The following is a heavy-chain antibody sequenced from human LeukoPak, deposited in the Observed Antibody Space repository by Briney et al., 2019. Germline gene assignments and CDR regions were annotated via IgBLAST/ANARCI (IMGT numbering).Heavy chain of an antibody. CDR2: IYYSGSA. Sequence: SETLSLTCTVSGGSISSYYWSWIRQPPGKGLEWIGYIYYSGSANYDPSLKSRVTISVDTSKNQFSLKLASVSAADTAVYYCARGGTQLTFPVWGQGTLVTVSS. V-gene: IGHV4-59*01. J-gene: IGHJ4*02. CDR1: GGSISSYY. D-gene: IGHD4/OR15-4a*01. CDR3: ARGGTQLTFPV.